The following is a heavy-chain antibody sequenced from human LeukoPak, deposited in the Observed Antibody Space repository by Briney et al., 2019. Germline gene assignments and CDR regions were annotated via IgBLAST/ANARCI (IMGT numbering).Heavy chain of an antibody. D-gene: IGHD3-10*01. J-gene: IGHJ4*02. Sequence: SETLSLTCAVYGGSFTGHFWTWIRQPPGKGLEWIGEITYGEKTNYNPSLKSRVTISIDTSKNQCSLKLSSVTAADTAVYYCARLLLAGGFDYWGQGTLVTVSS. CDR2: ITYGEKT. CDR3: ARLLLAGGFDY. CDR1: GGSFTGHF. V-gene: IGHV4-34*01.